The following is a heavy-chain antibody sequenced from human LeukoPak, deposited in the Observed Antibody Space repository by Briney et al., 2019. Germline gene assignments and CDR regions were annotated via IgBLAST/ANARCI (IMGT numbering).Heavy chain of an antibody. V-gene: IGHV4-30-4*01. Sequence: NPSQTLSLTCTVSGGSISSGDYYWSWIRQPPGKGLEWIGYIHYSGSTYYNPSLKSRVTISVDTSKNQFSLKLSSVTAADTAVYYCAREETYYYDSSDRLFDPWGQGTLVTVSS. CDR2: IHYSGST. J-gene: IGHJ5*02. CDR3: AREETYYYDSSDRLFDP. CDR1: GGSISSGDYY. D-gene: IGHD3-22*01.